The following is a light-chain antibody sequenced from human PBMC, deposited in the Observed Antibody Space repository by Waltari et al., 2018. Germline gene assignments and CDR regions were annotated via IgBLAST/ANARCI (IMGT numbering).Light chain of an antibody. J-gene: IGLJ2*01. Sequence: QSVLTQPPSVSGAPGQRVAISCTGSGSNIGAYDVHWYQQHPGKAPKLLIYGVNTRPVGVPDRFSGSQFGTSASLAITGLQAEDEADYYCQSYDPDLSVVFGGGTKLTVL. CDR2: GVN. CDR1: GSNIGAYD. CDR3: QSYDPDLSVV. V-gene: IGLV1-40*01.